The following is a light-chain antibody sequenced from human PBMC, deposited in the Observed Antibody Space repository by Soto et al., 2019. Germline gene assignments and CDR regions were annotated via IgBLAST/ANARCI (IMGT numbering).Light chain of an antibody. CDR1: SGHSSYA. V-gene: IGLV4-69*01. Sequence: QAVLTQSPSASASLGASVKFTCTLSSGHSSYAIAWHQQQPEKGPRFLMKLNSDGSYTRGDGIPDRFSGSSSRAERYLTISSLQSEDEADYYCQTWGTGIVLFGGGTKLTVL. J-gene: IGLJ2*01. CDR2: LNSDGSY. CDR3: QTWGTGIVL.